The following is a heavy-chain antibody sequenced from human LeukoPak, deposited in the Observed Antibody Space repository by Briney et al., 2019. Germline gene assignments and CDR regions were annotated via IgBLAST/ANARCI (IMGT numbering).Heavy chain of an antibody. Sequence: GGSLRLSCAASGFTLSDAWMCWVRQAPGKGLEWIGRIKSKAGGGTTDYAAPVKGRFTISRDDSKSTLYLQMNSLKTEDTAVYYCNWFGRSFDYWGQGTLVTVSS. CDR3: NWFGRSFDY. D-gene: IGHD3-10*01. CDR2: IKSKAGGGTT. J-gene: IGHJ4*02. CDR1: GFTLSDAW. V-gene: IGHV3-15*01.